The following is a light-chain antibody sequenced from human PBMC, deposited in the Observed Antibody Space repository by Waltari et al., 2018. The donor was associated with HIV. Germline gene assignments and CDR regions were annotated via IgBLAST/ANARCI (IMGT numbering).Light chain of an antibody. J-gene: IGKJ4*01. CDR2: WAS. CDR1: RSILYSSNNQNY. V-gene: IGKV4-1*01. Sequence: DIVMTHSPDSLAVSLGERATIQCTSSRSILYSSNNQNYLAWYQQKPGQPPKLLIYWASTRQSGVPDRFSGSGSGTDFTLTISSLQAEDVAVYSCQQYFATPPTFGGGTKVEIK. CDR3: QQYFATPPT.